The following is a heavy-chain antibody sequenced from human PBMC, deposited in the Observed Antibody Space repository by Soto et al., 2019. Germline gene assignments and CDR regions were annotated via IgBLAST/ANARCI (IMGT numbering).Heavy chain of an antibody. CDR2: ISSSGAGT. CDR1: GFPLNTYA. Sequence: PGGSLRLSCAASGFPLNTYAMSWVRQAPGKGLEWVSAISSSGAGTFYADTVKGRFTISKDSSKNTLYRPMNSLRAEDTAIYYCAKKGYCTGDACYAFDNWGQGTLVTVSS. D-gene: IGHD2-8*02. J-gene: IGHJ4*02. CDR3: AKKGYCTGDACYAFDN. V-gene: IGHV3-23*01.